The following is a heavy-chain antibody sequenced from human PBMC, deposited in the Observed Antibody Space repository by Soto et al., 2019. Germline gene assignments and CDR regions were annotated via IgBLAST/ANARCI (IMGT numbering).Heavy chain of an antibody. V-gene: IGHV3-23*01. Sequence: VQLLESGGDLVQPGGSLRLSCVASGFILNNYAMSWVRQAPGKELEWVSTFGGTDGDSDGVPWSEDSVKGRFTISGDSHANTLFLHMDNLRAEDSALYYCVKRGRNWGAFDFWGQGTTVVVSS. CDR2: FGGTDGDSDGVP. CDR3: VKRGRNWGAFDF. D-gene: IGHD7-27*01. J-gene: IGHJ3*01. CDR1: GFILNNYA.